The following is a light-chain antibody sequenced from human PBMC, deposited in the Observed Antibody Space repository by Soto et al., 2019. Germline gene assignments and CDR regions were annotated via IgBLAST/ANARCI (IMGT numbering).Light chain of an antibody. J-gene: IGLJ2*01. Sequence: QLVLTQSSSASASLGSSVKLTCTLSSGHTGYILAWHQQQPGKAPRYLMKLDISGSYKEGSGVPDRFSASTSGADPYLTLSNHQDDDEDYYNCETWDSNLLVFGGGTKLTVL. CDR3: ETWDSNLLV. V-gene: IGLV4-60*02. CDR2: LDISGSY. CDR1: SGHTGYI.